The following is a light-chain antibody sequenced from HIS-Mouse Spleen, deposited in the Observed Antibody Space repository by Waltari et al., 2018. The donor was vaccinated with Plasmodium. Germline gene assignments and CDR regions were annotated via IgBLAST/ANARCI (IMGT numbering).Light chain of an antibody. CDR3: QQYNNWSFT. Sequence: EIVMTQSPATLSVSPGERATLSCRASPIVSSNLAWYQQKPGQAPRLLIYGASTRATGIPARFSGSGSGTEFTLTISSLQSEDFAVYYCQQYNNWSFTFGPGTKVDIK. V-gene: IGKV3-15*01. J-gene: IGKJ3*01. CDR2: GAS. CDR1: PIVSSN.